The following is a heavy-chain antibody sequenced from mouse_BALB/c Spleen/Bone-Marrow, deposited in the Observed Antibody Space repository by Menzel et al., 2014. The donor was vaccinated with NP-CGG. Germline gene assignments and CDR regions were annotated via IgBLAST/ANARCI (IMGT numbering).Heavy chain of an antibody. CDR3: ARAERGRYFDV. CDR2: IDPANGNT. V-gene: IGHV14-3*02. Sequence: VQLQQSGAELVKPGASVKLPCTASGFNIKDTYMHWVKQRPEQGLEWIGRIDPANGNTKYDPKFQGKATITADTSSNTAYLQLSSLTSEDPAVYYCARAERGRYFDVWGAGTTVTVSS. CDR1: GFNIKDTY. J-gene: IGHJ1*01.